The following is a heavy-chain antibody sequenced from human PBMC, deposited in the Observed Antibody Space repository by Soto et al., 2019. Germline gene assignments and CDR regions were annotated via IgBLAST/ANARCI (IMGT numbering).Heavy chain of an antibody. V-gene: IGHV1-69*02. D-gene: IGHD3-10*01. CDR1: GGTFSSYT. Sequence: QVQLVQSGAEVKKPGSSVTVSCKASGGTFSSYTISWVRQAPGQGLEWMGRIIPILGIANYAQKFQGRVTITADKSTSTAYMALSSLRSEETAVYYCASLMSSGYYYGMDVWGQGTTVTVSS. CDR2: IIPILGIA. CDR3: ASLMSSGYYYGMDV. J-gene: IGHJ6*02.